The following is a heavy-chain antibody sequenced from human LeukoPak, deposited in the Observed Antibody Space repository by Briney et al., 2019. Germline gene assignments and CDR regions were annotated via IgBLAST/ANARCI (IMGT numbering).Heavy chain of an antibody. Sequence: SETLSLTCSVSGGSISSYYWSWIRQPPGKGLEWIGYIYGSGSANYNPSLKSRVTISVDTSKNQFSLMVKSVTAADTAVYYCARQHRVTTSSYYGMDVWGQGTTVTVSS. V-gene: IGHV4-59*08. D-gene: IGHD5-12*01. CDR2: IYGSGSA. CDR1: GGSISSYY. CDR3: ARQHRVTTSSYYGMDV. J-gene: IGHJ6*02.